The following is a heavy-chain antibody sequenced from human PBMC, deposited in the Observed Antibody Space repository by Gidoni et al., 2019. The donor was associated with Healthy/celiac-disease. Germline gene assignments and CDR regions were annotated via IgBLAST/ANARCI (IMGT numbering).Heavy chain of an antibody. V-gene: IGHV4-34*01. CDR3: ARGPRQYYYRGHWFDP. CDR2: INHSGST. J-gene: IGHJ5*02. CDR1: GGSFSGYY. D-gene: IGHD3-10*01. Sequence: QVQLQQWGAGLLKPSETLSLTCAVYGGSFSGYYWSWIRQPPGKGLEWIGEINHSGSTNYNPSLKSRVTISVDTSKNQFSLKLSSVTAADTAVYYCARGPRQYYYRGHWFDPWGQGTLVTVSS.